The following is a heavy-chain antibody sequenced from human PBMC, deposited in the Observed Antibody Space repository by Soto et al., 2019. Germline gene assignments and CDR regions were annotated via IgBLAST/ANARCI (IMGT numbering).Heavy chain of an antibody. J-gene: IGHJ3*01. Sequence: SETLSLTCTVSGDSITSYYWSWIRPPPGKALEWIGYIYYSGSTDNNPSLKGRVTISLDPAKKQFSLKLKSVTAADTAVYYCARDLGIGSGPFDAWGQGAMVTVSS. CDR1: GDSITSYY. CDR3: ARDLGIGSGPFDA. V-gene: IGHV4-59*01. CDR2: IYYSGST. D-gene: IGHD2-2*03.